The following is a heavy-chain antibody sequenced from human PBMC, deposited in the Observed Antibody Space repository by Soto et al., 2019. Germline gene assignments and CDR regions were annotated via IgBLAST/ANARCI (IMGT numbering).Heavy chain of an antibody. Sequence: VKVSCKASGYTFTSYGISWVRQAPGQGLEWMGWISAYNGNTNYAQKLQGRVTMTTDTSTSTAYMELRSLRSDDTAVYYCARTLFYGSGSFTPYNWFDPWGQGTLVTVSS. CDR2: ISAYNGNT. V-gene: IGHV1-18*01. CDR3: ARTLFYGSGSFTPYNWFDP. CDR1: GYTFTSYG. D-gene: IGHD3-10*01. J-gene: IGHJ5*02.